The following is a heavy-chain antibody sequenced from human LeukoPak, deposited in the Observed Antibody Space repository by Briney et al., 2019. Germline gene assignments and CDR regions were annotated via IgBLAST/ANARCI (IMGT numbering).Heavy chain of an antibody. V-gene: IGHV1-69*04. CDR3: AIDSASYSSSWSQSYYYYGMDV. D-gene: IGHD6-13*01. CDR2: IIPILGIA. Sequence: SVKVSCKASGGTFSSYAISWVRQAPGQGLEWMGRIIPILGIANYAQKFQGRVTITADKSTSTAYMELSSLRSEDTAVYYCAIDSASYSSSWSQSYYYYGMDVWGQGTTVTVSS. CDR1: GGTFSSYA. J-gene: IGHJ6*02.